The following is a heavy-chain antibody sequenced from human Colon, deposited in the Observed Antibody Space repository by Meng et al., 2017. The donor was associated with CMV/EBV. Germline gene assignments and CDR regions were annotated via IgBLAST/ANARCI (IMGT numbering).Heavy chain of an antibody. V-gene: IGHV4-34*01. J-gene: IGHJ4*02. CDR3: AIEDRTMVAVAPGSEY. CDR2: INHSGST. Sequence: SETLSLTCAVYGGSFSGYYWSWIRQPPGKGLEWIGEINHSGSTNYNPSLKSRVTISIDTSRNQFSLKLASVTAADTAVYYCAIEDRTMVAVAPGSEYWGLGTLVTVSS. D-gene: IGHD4/OR15-4a*01. CDR1: GGSFSGYY.